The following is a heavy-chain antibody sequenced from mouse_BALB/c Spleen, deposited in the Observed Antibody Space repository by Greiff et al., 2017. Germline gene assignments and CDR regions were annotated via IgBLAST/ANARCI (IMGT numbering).Heavy chain of an antibody. CDR1: GYSITSGYS. CDR2: IHYSGST. Sequence: EVKLMESGPDLVKPSQSLSLTCTVTGYSITSGYSWHWIRQFPGNKLAWMGYIHYSGSTNHNPSLKRRISITRDTSKNQFFLQLDSVTTEDTAIYYGAKEIYYGNYDYFDYWGQGTTLTVSS. J-gene: IGHJ2*01. D-gene: IGHD2-1*01. V-gene: IGHV3-1*02. CDR3: AKEIYYGNYDYFDY.